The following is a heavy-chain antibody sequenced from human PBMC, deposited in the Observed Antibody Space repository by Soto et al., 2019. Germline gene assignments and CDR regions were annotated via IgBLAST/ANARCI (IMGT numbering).Heavy chain of an antibody. CDR2: IYYSGSP. Sequence: QVQLQESGPGLVKPSETLSLTCTVSGGSISSYYWSWIRQPPGKGLEWIGYIYYSGSPNYNPSLKSRVTISVDTSKNQFSLKLSSVTAADTAVYYCARTVVVAVPMNWFDPWGQGTLVTVSS. CDR3: ARTVVVAVPMNWFDP. CDR1: GGSISSYY. J-gene: IGHJ5*02. D-gene: IGHD2-15*01. V-gene: IGHV4-59*01.